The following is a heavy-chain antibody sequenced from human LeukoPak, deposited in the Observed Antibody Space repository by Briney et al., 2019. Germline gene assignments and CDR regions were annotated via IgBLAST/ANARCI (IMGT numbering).Heavy chain of an antibody. D-gene: IGHD3-22*01. J-gene: IGHJ4*02. CDR3: AREEVVVVITFDY. V-gene: IGHV4-39*07. Sequence: ETLSLTCTVSGGSISSYYWGWIRQPPGKGLEWIGSIYYSGSTYYNPSLKSRVTISVDTSKNQFSLKLSSVTAADTAVYYCAREEVVVVITFDYWGQGTLVTVSS. CDR2: IYYSGST. CDR1: GGSISSYY.